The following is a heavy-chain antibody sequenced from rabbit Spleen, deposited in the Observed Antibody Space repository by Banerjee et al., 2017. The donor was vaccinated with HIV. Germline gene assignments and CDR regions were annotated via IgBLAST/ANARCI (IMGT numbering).Heavy chain of an antibody. Sequence: EESGGGLVKPGGTLTLTCKASGFSLFIYWMCWVRQAPGKGLDLIGCIYAGDGSIDYTNWVNGRFTISKTSSTVDLKMTSLTAADKATYFCARDKELAIWGYEFDLWGPGTLVTVS. CDR2: IYAGDGSI. V-gene: IGHV1S25*01. J-gene: IGHJ6*01. D-gene: IGHD3-1*01. CDR1: GFSLFIYW. CDR3: ARDKELAIWGYEFDL.